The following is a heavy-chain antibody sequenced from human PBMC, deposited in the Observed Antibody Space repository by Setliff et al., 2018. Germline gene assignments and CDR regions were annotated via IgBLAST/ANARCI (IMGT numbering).Heavy chain of an antibody. CDR3: ARRDSTGYYGYSFDF. D-gene: IGHD3-22*01. CDR2: VDRSGIT. V-gene: IGHV4-39*01. CDR1: GDSISRSTYY. Sequence: KTSETLSLTCTLSGDSISRSTYYWGWIRQSPGKGLDWIGTVDRSGITFYNPSLNSRVTISVDTSKNQFSLKLTSVSAADTAVYSCARRDSTGYYGYSFDFWGQGTLVTVSS. J-gene: IGHJ4*02.